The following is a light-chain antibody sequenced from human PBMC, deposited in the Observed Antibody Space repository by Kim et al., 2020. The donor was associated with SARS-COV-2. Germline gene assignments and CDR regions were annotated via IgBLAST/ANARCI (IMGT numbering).Light chain of an antibody. Sequence: SYELTQPPSVSVSPGQTASITCSGDKLGDKYACWYQQKPGQSPVLVIYQDSKRPSGNPERFSGSNSGNTATLTISGTQAMDEADYYCQAWDSSTPRGVFG. CDR3: QAWDSSTPRGV. CDR1: KLGDKY. V-gene: IGLV3-1*01. CDR2: QDS. J-gene: IGLJ1*01.